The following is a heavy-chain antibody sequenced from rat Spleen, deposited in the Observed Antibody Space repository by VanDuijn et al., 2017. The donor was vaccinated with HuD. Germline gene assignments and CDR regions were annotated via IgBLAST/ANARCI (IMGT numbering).Heavy chain of an antibody. CDR3: ARGAAGVDY. CDR2: INQDSSTI. D-gene: IGHD5-1*01. J-gene: IGHJ2*01. CDR1: GFNFNDYW. V-gene: IGHV4-2*01. Sequence: EVKLVESGGGLVQPGRSLKLSCAASGFNFNDYWMGWVRQAPGKGLEWIGEINQDSSTIKFTPSLKDRFTISRDNAQNTLYLQMNKLESDDTAIYYCARGAAGVDYWGQGVMVTVSS.